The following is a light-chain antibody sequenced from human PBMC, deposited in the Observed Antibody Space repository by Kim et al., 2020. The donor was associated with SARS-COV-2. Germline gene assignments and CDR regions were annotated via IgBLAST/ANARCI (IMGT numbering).Light chain of an antibody. V-gene: IGLV3-25*03. CDR2: KDS. CDR3: QSALKV. Sequence: SYELTQPPSVSVSPGQTARITCSGDALPKQYAYWYQQKPGQAPVLVIYKDSERPSGIPERFSGSSSGTTVTLTISGVQAEDEADYYCQSALKVFGGGTQLTVL. CDR1: ALPKQY. J-gene: IGLJ7*01.